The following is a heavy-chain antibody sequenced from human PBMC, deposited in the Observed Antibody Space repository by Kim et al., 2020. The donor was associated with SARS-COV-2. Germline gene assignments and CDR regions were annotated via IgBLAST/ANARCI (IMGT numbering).Heavy chain of an antibody. V-gene: IGHV3-33*01. CDR2: IWYDGSNK. Sequence: GGSLRLSCAASGFIFSDYGMHWVRQAPGKGLEWVSTIWYDGSNKHYADSVKGRFTISRDNSKNTLYLQMNSLRAEDTAVYYCARAVGVNDGSAGYWGQGTLVTVSS. CDR1: GFIFSDYG. CDR3: ARAVGVNDGSAGY. J-gene: IGHJ4*02. D-gene: IGHD1-26*01.